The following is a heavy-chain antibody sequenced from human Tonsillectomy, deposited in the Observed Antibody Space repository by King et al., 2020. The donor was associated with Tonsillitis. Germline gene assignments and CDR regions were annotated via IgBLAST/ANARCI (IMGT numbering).Heavy chain of an antibody. V-gene: IGHV3-30*02. CDR2: IRYDGSNK. J-gene: IGHJ4*02. Sequence: VQLVESGGGVVQPGGSLRLSCAASGFTFSNYGMHWVRQAPGKGLEWVAFIRYDGSNKYYADSVKGRFTISRDNSKNTLYLQMNSLRAEDTAVYYCAKDLLSNTDRGYYFNYWGQGTLVTVSS. D-gene: IGHD3-10*01. CDR1: GFTFSNYG. CDR3: AKDLLSNTDRGYYFNY.